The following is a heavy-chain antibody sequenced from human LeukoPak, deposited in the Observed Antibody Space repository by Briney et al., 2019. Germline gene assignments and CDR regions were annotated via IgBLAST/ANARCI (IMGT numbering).Heavy chain of an antibody. V-gene: IGHV1-8*03. Sequence: ASVKVSCKASGYTFTSYDINWVGQATGQGLEWMGWMNPNSGSTGYAQKFQGRVTITRNTSISTAYMELSGLRSEDTAAYYCARGRSKGYPYYFEYWGQGTLVTVSS. D-gene: IGHD5-12*01. CDR3: ARGRSKGYPYYFEY. CDR2: MNPNSGST. CDR1: GYTFTSYD. J-gene: IGHJ4*02.